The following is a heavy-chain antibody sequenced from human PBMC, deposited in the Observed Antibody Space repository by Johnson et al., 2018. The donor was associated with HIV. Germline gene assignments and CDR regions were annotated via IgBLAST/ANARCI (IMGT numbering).Heavy chain of an antibody. V-gene: IGHV3-30*02. CDR1: GFTFSSYG. Sequence: QVQLVESGGGVVQPGGSLRLSCAASGFTFSSYGMHWVRQAPGKGLEWVAFILYDGSNKYYADSVKGRFTISRDNSKNTLYLQMNSLGAEDTAVYYCAKDSPYYYDTAAEAFDIWGQGTMVTVSS. D-gene: IGHD3-22*01. J-gene: IGHJ3*02. CDR2: ILYDGSNK. CDR3: AKDSPYYYDTAAEAFDI.